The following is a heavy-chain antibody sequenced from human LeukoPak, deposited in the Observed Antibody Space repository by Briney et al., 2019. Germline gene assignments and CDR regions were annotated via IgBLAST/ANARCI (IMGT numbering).Heavy chain of an antibody. V-gene: IGHV4-59*11. J-gene: IGHJ6*03. D-gene: IGHD1-1*01. CDR1: GGSISSHY. CDR2: VYYSGST. CDR3: GTSDSTTGAGFFAYYYYMDV. Sequence: SETLSLTCTVSGGSISSHYWSWIRQPPGKGLEWIGYVYYSGSTNYNPSLKSRVTISVDTSKNQFSLKLSSVTAADTAVYYCGTSDSTTGAGFFAYYYYMDVWGKGTTVTVSS.